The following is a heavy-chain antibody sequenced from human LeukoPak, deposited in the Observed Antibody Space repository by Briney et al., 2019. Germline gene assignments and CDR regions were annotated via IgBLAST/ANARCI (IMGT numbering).Heavy chain of an antibody. CDR1: GYTFTRYY. CDR2: INPNGDST. Sequence: ASVKVSCKASGYTFTRYYIHWVRQAPGQGLECMGGINPNGDSTSYAQKCQGRVTMTRDTSTSTAYMELSSLRSEDTAVYYCARGSGSYAAFDIWGQGTMVTVSS. CDR3: ARGSGSYAAFDI. V-gene: IGHV1-46*01. D-gene: IGHD1-26*01. J-gene: IGHJ3*02.